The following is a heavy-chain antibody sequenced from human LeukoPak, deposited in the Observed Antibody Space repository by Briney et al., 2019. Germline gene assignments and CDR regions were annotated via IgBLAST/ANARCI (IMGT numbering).Heavy chain of an antibody. Sequence: GGSLRLSCAASGFTFSDFTMNWVRQAPGKGLEWVANIKQDGSEKYYVDSVKGRFTISKDNAKNSLYLQMNSLRAEDTAVYYCAREGGAADIDYWGQGTLVTVSS. CDR3: AREGGAADIDY. D-gene: IGHD6-13*01. V-gene: IGHV3-7*01. J-gene: IGHJ4*02. CDR1: GFTFSDFT. CDR2: IKQDGSEK.